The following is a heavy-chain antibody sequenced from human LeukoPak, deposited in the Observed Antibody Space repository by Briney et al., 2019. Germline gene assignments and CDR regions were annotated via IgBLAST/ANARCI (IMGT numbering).Heavy chain of an antibody. V-gene: IGHV4-59*08. D-gene: IGHD2-15*01. J-gene: IGHJ5*02. Sequence: SGTLSLXCTVSGGSISSYYWSWIRQPPGKGLEWIGYIYYSGSTNYNPSLRSRVTISVDTSKNQFSLKLSSVTAADTAVYYCARGTRIPGYCSGGSCFNWFDPWGQGTLVTVSS. CDR2: IYYSGST. CDR1: GGSISSYY. CDR3: ARGTRIPGYCSGGSCFNWFDP.